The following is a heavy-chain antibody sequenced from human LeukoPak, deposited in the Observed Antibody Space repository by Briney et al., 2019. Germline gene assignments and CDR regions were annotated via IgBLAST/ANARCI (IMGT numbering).Heavy chain of an antibody. CDR3: ARSDTYYYDSSGYYYLDY. CDR1: GGTFSSYA. J-gene: IGHJ4*02. D-gene: IGHD3-22*01. V-gene: IGHV1-69*13. Sequence: SVKVSCKASGGTFSSYAISWVRQAPGQGLEWMGGIIPIFGTANYAQKFQGRVTITADESTSTAYMELSSLRSGDTAVYYCARSDTYYYDSSGYYYLDYWGQGTLVTVSS. CDR2: IIPIFGTA.